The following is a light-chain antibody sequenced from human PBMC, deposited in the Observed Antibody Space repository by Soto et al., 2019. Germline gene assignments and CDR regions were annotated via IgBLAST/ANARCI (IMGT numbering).Light chain of an antibody. Sequence: QSALTQPASVSGSPGQSVTISCTGTSSDVGGYNYVSWYQQHPGKAPKLLIFEVSNRPSGVSNRFFGSKSGNTASLTIYGLQADDEADYYCNSYTSYSLLGVFGGGTKLTVL. CDR1: SSDVGGYNY. V-gene: IGLV2-14*01. CDR2: EVS. CDR3: NSYTSYSLLGV. J-gene: IGLJ3*02.